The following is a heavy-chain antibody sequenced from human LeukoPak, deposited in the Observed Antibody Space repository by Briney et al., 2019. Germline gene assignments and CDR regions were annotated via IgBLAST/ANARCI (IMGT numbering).Heavy chain of an antibody. J-gene: IGHJ4*02. CDR2: IYYSGST. Sequence: PSETLSLTCTVSGGSISSYYWSWVRQPPGKGLEWIGYIYYSGSTNYNPSLKSRVTISVDTSKNQFSLKLSSVTAADTAVYYCARDSMPYYFDYWGQGTLVTVSS. V-gene: IGHV4-59*01. CDR3: ARDSMPYYFDY. D-gene: IGHD3-3*02. CDR1: GGSISSYY.